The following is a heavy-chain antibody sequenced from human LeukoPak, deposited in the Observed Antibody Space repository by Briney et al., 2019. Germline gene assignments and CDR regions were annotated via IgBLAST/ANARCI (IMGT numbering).Heavy chain of an antibody. CDR3: AASALYYDFSSGYYINWFDP. V-gene: IGHV1-2*06. D-gene: IGHD3-3*01. CDR1: GYTCTDYY. Sequence: ASVKVSCKASGYTCTDYYMHWVRQAPGQGLEWMGRINPNSGGTNYAQKFQGRVTMTRDTSISTAYMELSRLRSDDTAVYYCAASALYYDFSSGYYINWFDPWGQGTLVTVSS. J-gene: IGHJ5*02. CDR2: INPNSGGT.